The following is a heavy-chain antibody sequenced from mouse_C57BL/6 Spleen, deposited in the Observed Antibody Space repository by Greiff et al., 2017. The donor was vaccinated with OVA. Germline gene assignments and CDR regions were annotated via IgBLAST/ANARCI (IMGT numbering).Heavy chain of an antibody. CDR1: GYTFTSYW. V-gene: IGHV1-50*01. CDR2: IDPSDSYT. J-gene: IGHJ2*01. CDR3: ARWSPHYFDY. Sequence: QVQLQQPGAELVKPGASVKLSCKASGYTFTSYWMQWVKQRPGQGLEWIGEIDPSDSYTNYNQKFKGKATLTVDTSSSTAYMQLSSLTSEDSAVYYCARWSPHYFDYWGQGTTLTVSS.